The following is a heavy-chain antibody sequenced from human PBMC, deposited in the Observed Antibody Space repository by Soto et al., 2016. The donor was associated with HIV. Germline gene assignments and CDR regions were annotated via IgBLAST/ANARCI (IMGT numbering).Heavy chain of an antibody. CDR2: MNPKSGNT. Sequence: QVQLIQSGAEVKRPGASVRVSCEASGYMFNRYDINWVRQATGQGLEWMGWMNPKSGNTGYAQKFQDRVTITRNTSISTAYLELTSLRYDDTAIYFCARAATTMTSYYFGSWGQGTLVTVSS. D-gene: IGHD4-17*01. V-gene: IGHV1-8*03. J-gene: IGHJ4*02. CDR3: ARAATTMTSYYFGS. CDR1: GYMFNRYD.